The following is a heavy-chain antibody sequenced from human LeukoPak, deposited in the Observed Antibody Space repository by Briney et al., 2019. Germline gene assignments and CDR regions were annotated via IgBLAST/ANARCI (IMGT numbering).Heavy chain of an antibody. D-gene: IGHD2-2*02. J-gene: IGHJ3*02. V-gene: IGHV3-21*01. Sequence: GGSLRLSCAASGFTFSSYSMNWVRQAPGKGLEWVSSISSSSSYIYYADSVKGRFTISRDNAKNSLYLQMNSLRAEDTAVYYCARDVVVPAAIQKGAFDIWGQGTMVTVSS. CDR3: ARDVVVPAAIQKGAFDI. CDR1: GFTFSSYS. CDR2: ISSSSSYI.